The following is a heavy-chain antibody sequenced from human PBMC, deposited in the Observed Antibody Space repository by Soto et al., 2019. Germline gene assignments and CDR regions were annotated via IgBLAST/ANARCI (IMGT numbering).Heavy chain of an antibody. J-gene: IGHJ4*02. CDR1: GYTFTSYA. Sequence: GASVKVSCKASGYTFTSYAMHWVRQAPGQRLEWMGWINAGNGNTKYSQKFQGRVTITRDTSASTAYMEPSSLRSEDTAVYYCASAFGGRRSYLVGYYFDYWGQGTLVTVSS. D-gene: IGHD3-16*01. CDR3: ASAFGGRRSYLVGYYFDY. CDR2: INAGNGNT. V-gene: IGHV1-3*01.